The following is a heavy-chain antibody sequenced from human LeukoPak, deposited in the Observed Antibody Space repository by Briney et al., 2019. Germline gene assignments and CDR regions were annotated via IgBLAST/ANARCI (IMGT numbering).Heavy chain of an antibody. CDR1: GVTFSSYA. CDR2: ISGGGGGT. J-gene: IGHJ6*04. V-gene: IGHV3-23*01. Sequence: GGSLSLSCAASGVTFSSYAMSWVRQAPGKGLEWVSAISGGGGGTFYADSVKGRFTISRGNSKKTRYLEVNSVRAEDTALYSRAKDLGGNPSYYSGWDAWGKGTRVTVSS. CDR3: AKDLGGNPSYYSGWDA.